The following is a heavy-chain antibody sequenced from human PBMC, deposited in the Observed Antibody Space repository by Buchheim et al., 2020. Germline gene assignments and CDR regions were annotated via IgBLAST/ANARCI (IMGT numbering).Heavy chain of an antibody. D-gene: IGHD1-26*01. CDR1: GFTFSSYS. J-gene: IGHJ4*02. V-gene: IGHV3-21*01. Sequence: EVQLVESGGGLVKPGGSLRLSCAASGFTFSSYSMNWVRQAPGKGLEWVSSISSSSSYIYYADSVKGRFTISRDNAKNSLYPQMTSLRVEDTAVYYCASFKVSYPAFDYWGQGTL. CDR2: ISSSSSYI. CDR3: ASFKVSYPAFDY.